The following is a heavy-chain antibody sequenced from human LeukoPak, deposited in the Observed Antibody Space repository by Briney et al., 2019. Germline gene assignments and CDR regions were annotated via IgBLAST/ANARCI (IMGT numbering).Heavy chain of an antibody. CDR1: GFTFSSYW. CDR3: ARDLDSTSWWNWFDP. CDR2: IKEDGSEK. J-gene: IGHJ5*02. D-gene: IGHD6-13*01. Sequence: PGGSLRLSCAASGFTFSSYWMSWVRQAPGKGLEWVANIKEDGSEKYYVDSVKGRFTISRDNAKNSLYLQMNSLRAVDTATYYCARDLDSTSWWNWFDPWGQGTLVTVSS. V-gene: IGHV3-7*01.